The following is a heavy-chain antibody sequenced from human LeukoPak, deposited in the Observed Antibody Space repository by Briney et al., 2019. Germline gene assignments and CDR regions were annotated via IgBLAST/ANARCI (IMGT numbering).Heavy chain of an antibody. CDR1: GFIFSSFG. D-gene: IGHD1-1*01. V-gene: IGHV3-30*02. CDR2: IRYDGSNK. Sequence: PGGSLRLSCAASGFIFSSFGMHWVRQAPGKGLEWVAFIRYDGSNKYYADSVKGRFTISRDNSKNTLYLQMNSLRAEDTAVYYCARDPTSLIPHGYWGQGTLVTVSS. CDR3: ARDPTSLIPHGY. J-gene: IGHJ4*02.